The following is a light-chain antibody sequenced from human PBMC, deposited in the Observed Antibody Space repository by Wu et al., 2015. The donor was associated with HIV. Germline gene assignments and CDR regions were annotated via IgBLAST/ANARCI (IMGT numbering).Light chain of an antibody. V-gene: IGKV3-11*01. CDR3: QQRSNWPPYT. CDR2: GAS. Sequence: EIVLTQSPATLSLSPGERATLSCRASESVSSCLAWYQQKPGQAPRLLIYGASSRATGIPDRFSGSGSGTDFTLTISRLEPEDFAVYYCQQRSNWPPYTFGQGTKLEIK. CDR1: ESVSSC. J-gene: IGKJ2*01.